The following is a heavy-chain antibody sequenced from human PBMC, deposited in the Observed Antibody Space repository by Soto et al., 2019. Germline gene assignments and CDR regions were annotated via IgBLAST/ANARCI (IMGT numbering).Heavy chain of an antibody. V-gene: IGHV3-23*01. CDR3: AKDQTFGYSRGDAFDI. CDR2: ISGSGGST. Sequence: GGSLRLSCAASGFTFSSYAMSWVRQAPGKGLEWVSAISGSGGSTYYADSVKGRFTISRDNSKNTLYLQMNSLRAEDTAVYYCAKDQTFGYSRGDAFDIWGQGTMVTVSS. D-gene: IGHD6-13*01. J-gene: IGHJ3*02. CDR1: GFTFSSYA.